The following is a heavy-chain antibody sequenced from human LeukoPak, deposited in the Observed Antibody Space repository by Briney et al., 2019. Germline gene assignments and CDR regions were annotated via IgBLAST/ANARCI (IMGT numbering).Heavy chain of an antibody. CDR3: ARELVGGGDYYYYGMDV. CDR2: IIPIFGTA. CDR1: GGPFSSYA. D-gene: IGHD2-21*01. J-gene: IGHJ6*04. V-gene: IGHV1-69*13. Sequence: ASVKVSCKASGGPFSSYAISWVRQAPGQGLEWMGGIIPIFGTANYAQKFQGRVTITADESTSTAYMELSSLRSEDTAVYYCARELVGGGDYYYYGMDVWGKGTTVTVSS.